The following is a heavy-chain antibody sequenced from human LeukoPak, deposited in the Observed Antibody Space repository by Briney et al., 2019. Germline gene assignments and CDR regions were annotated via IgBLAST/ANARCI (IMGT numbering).Heavy chain of an antibody. CDR3: ARGQLLPGWFDP. Sequence: PSETLSLTCAVYGGSFSGYYWSWIRQPPGKGLEWIGEINHSGSTNYNPSLKSRVTISVDTSKNQFSLKLSSVTAADTAVYYCARGQLLPGWFDPWGQGTLVTVSS. CDR2: INHSGST. V-gene: IGHV4-34*09. CDR1: GGSFSGYY. J-gene: IGHJ5*02. D-gene: IGHD2-2*01.